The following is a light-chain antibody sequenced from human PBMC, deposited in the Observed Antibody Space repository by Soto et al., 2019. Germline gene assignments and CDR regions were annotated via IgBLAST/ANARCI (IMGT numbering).Light chain of an antibody. J-gene: IGKJ1*01. CDR1: QSISSY. CDR2: GAF. CDR3: QQYGSSPRT. V-gene: IGKV3-20*01. Sequence: EIVMTHSPATLSVSPCERAALSCRASQSISSYLAWYQQKPGQTPRLLIYGAFKRATGIPDRFSGSGSGTDFTLTISRMEPEDFAVYCCQQYGSSPRTFGQGTKVDIK.